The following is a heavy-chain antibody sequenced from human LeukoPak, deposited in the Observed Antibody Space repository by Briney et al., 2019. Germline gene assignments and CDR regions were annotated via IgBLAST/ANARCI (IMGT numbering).Heavy chain of an antibody. CDR1: GFTFSSYS. Sequence: WGSLRLSCAASGFTFSSYSMNWVRQAPGKGLEWVSSISSSSSYIYYADSVKGRFTISRDNAKNSLYLQMNSLRAEDTAVYYCARVNYDSSGYYLYYFDYWGQGTLVTVSS. D-gene: IGHD3-22*01. J-gene: IGHJ4*02. CDR3: ARVNYDSSGYYLYYFDY. CDR2: ISSSSSYI. V-gene: IGHV3-21*01.